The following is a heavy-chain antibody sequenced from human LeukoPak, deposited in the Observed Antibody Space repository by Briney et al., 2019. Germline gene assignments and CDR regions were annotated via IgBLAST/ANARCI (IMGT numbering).Heavy chain of an antibody. J-gene: IGHJ2*01. V-gene: IGHV3-30*02. CDR3: AKDSLEWVSYYFDL. Sequence: GGSLRLSCAASGFTFDDYGMSWVRQAPGKGLEWVAFIRYDGSNKYYADSVKGRFTISRDNSKNTLYLQMNSPRAEDTAVYYCAKDSLEWVSYYFDLWGRGTLVTVSS. D-gene: IGHD3-3*01. CDR2: IRYDGSNK. CDR1: GFTFDDYG.